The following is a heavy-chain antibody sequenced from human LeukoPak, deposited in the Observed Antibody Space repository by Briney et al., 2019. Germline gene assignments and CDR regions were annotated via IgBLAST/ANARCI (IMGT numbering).Heavy chain of an antibody. CDR2: TSSDLNVK. Sequence: SCKVSGYTLTELSIHWVRQAPGKGLEWVAVTSSDLNVKLYADSVKGRFAISRDNSRSTLYLQMNSLRPEDTAIYYCAREGYYGSGSPPSLYFDYWGQGTLVTVSS. CDR3: AREGYYGSGSPPSLYFDY. J-gene: IGHJ4*02. D-gene: IGHD3-10*01. CDR1: GYTLTELS. V-gene: IGHV3-30*03.